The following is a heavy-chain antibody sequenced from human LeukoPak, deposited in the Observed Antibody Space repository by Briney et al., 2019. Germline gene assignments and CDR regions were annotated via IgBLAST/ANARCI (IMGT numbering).Heavy chain of an antibody. Sequence: SEPLSLTCAVYGGSFSGYYWSWIRQPPGKGLEWIGEINHSGSTNYNPSLKSRVTISVDTSKNQFSLKLSSVTAADTAVYYCARRGSTRTYYFDYWGQGTLVTVSS. CDR2: INHSGST. CDR1: GGSFSGYY. D-gene: IGHD2-2*01. V-gene: IGHV4-34*01. CDR3: ARRGSTRTYYFDY. J-gene: IGHJ4*02.